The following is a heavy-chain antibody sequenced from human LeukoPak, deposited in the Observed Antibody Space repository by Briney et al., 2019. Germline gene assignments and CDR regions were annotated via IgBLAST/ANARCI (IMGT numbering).Heavy chain of an antibody. D-gene: IGHD5-18*01. V-gene: IGHV3-11*04. CDR3: ARVPEKIQLWQSTTEYYMDV. J-gene: IGHJ6*03. CDR1: GFTFSDYY. Sequence: GGSLRLSCAASGFTFSDYYMSWIRQAPGKGLEWVSYISSSGSTIYYADSVKGRFTISRDNAKNSLYLRMNSLRAEDTAVYYCARVPEKIQLWQSTTEYYMDVWGKGTTVTVSS. CDR2: ISSSGSTI.